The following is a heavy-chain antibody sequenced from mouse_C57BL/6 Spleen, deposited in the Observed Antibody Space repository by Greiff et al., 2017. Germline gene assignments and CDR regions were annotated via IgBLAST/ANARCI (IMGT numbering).Heavy chain of an antibody. V-gene: IGHV5-6*01. CDR2: ISSGGSYT. Sequence: EVHLVESGGDLVKPGGSLKLSCPASGFTFSSYGMSWVRQTPDKRLEWVATISSGGSYTYYPDSVKGRFTISRDNAKNTLYLQMSSLKSEDTVMYYCARLGNWDGFDYWGQGTTLTVSS. CDR3: ARLGNWDGFDY. CDR1: GFTFSSYG. J-gene: IGHJ2*01. D-gene: IGHD4-1*01.